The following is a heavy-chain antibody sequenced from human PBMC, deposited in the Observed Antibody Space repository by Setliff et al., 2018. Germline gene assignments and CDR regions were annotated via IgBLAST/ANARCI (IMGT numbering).Heavy chain of an antibody. CDR2: IRPYIGHT. CDR1: GYNLDDFG. V-gene: IGHV1-18*01. J-gene: IGHJ3*02. D-gene: IGHD3-22*01. Sequence: ASVKVSCKASGYNLDDFGINWLRQAPGQGLEWMGWIRPYIGHTIYAQKFQGRVTMTTDAPTSTAYMELTSLRHDDTAVYYCARVVAHTHFYDRSDYYFDGLDIWAKGQRSPSPQ. CDR3: ARVVAHTHFYDRSDYYFDGLDI.